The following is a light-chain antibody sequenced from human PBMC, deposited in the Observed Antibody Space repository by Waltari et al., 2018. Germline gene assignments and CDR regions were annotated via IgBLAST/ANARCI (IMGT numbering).Light chain of an antibody. CDR3: QQYGSSPST. Sequence: EIVLTQSPATLSLSPGESATLSCRASQSVTFSYLAWYQQKPGQAPRVLIYGASSRATGIPARFSGSGSGTDFTLTISRLVPEDFAVYYCQQYGSSPSTFGQGTKLEIK. CDR1: QSVTFSY. J-gene: IGKJ2*01. CDR2: GAS. V-gene: IGKV3-20*01.